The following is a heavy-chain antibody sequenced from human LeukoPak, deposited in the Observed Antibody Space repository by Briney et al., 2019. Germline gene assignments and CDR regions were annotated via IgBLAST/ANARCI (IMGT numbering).Heavy chain of an antibody. CDR2: IYYSGST. Sequence: SETLSLTCTVSGGAISSYYWSWIRHPPGKGLEWIGYIYYSGSTNYNPSLKSRVTISVDTSKNQFSLKLSSVTAADTAVYYCARVGSGYNSLEYYFDYWGQGTLVTVSS. D-gene: IGHD5-24*01. J-gene: IGHJ4*02. CDR3: ARVGSGYNSLEYYFDY. CDR1: GGAISSYY. V-gene: IGHV4-59*01.